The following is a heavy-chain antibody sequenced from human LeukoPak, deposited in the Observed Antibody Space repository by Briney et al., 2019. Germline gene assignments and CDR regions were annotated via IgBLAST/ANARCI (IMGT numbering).Heavy chain of an antibody. CDR1: GGSISSYY. V-gene: IGHV4-4*07. CDR3: WLEIVVAAYFDS. D-gene: IGHD2-15*01. Sequence: PSETLSLTCTVSGGSISSYYWSWIRQPPGKGLEWIGRIYTSGSTNYNPSLKSRVTMSEDTSKNQFSLKMTSMTAADTAIYYCWLEIVVAAYFDSWGQGNLVTVSS. CDR2: IYTSGST. J-gene: IGHJ4*02.